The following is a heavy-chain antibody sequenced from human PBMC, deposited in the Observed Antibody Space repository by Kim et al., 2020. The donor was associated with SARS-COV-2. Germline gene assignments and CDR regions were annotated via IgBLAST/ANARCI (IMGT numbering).Heavy chain of an antibody. CDR3: ARERAMGIDY. CDR1: GGSISSYY. D-gene: IGHD7-27*01. Sequence: SETLSLTCTVSGGSISSYYWSWIRQPPGKGLEWIGYIYYSGSTNYNPSLKSRVTISVDTSKNQFSLKLSSVTAADTAVYYCARERAMGIDYWGQGTLVTVSS. CDR2: IYYSGST. V-gene: IGHV4-59*01. J-gene: IGHJ4*02.